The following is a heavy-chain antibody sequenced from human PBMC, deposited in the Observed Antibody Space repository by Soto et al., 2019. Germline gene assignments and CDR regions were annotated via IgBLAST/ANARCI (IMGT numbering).Heavy chain of an antibody. CDR2: IIPIFGTA. D-gene: IGHD4-17*01. V-gene: IGHV1-69*13. CDR1: GGTFSSYA. J-gene: IGHJ6*02. CDR3: ARDTTVTTRAGEYYYGMDV. Sequence: WASVKVSCKASGGTFSSYAISWVRQAPGQGLEWMGGIIPIFGTANYAQKFQGRVTITADESTSTAYMELSSLRSEDTAVYYCARDTTVTTRAGEYYYGMDVWGQGTTVTVSS.